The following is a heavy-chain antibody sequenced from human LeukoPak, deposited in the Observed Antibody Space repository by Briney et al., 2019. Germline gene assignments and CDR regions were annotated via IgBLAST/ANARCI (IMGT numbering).Heavy chain of an antibody. V-gene: IGHV4-59*01. J-gene: IGHJ6*02. CDR3: ARVVAAAAPGYYGMDV. CDR1: GGSISSYY. Sequence: SETLSLTCTVSGGSISSYYWSWIRQPPGKGLEWIGYIYYSGSTNYNPSLKSRVTISVDTSKNQFSLKLSSVTAADTAVYYCARVVAAAAPGYYGMDVWGQGTTVTVSS. CDR2: IYYSGST. D-gene: IGHD6-13*01.